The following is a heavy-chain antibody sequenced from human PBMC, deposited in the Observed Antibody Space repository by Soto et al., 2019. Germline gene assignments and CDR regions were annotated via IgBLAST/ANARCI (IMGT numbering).Heavy chain of an antibody. Sequence: QVQLVESGGGLVPPGGSLRLSCAGSGFTFGDSYMSWIRQAPGKGLEWLSYISPGSRYPAYADSVKGRFTISRDNAKRLLDLQMMSPEAEDTAIYYCVRGGGGGLFDPWGQGTMVTVSS. CDR3: VRGGGGGLFDP. J-gene: IGHJ5*02. D-gene: IGHD2-15*01. V-gene: IGHV3-11*06. CDR2: ISPGSRYP. CDR1: GFTFGDSY.